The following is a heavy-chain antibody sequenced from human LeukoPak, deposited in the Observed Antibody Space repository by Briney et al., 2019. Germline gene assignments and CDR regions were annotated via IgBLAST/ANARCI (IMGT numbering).Heavy chain of an antibody. V-gene: IGHV3-48*02. Sequence: GSLRLSCAASGFTFSNYWMHWVRQAPGKGLEWVSYISSSSSTIYYADSVKGRFTISRDNAKNSLYLQMNSLRDEDTAVYYCARDRDTAMVYYYYYGMDVWGQGTTVTVSS. CDR1: GFTFSNYW. CDR3: ARDRDTAMVYYYYYGMDV. J-gene: IGHJ6*02. D-gene: IGHD5-18*01. CDR2: ISSSSSTI.